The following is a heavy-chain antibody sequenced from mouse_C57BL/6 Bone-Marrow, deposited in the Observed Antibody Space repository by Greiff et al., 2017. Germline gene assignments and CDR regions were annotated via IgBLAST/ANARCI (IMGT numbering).Heavy chain of an antibody. CDR2: ISDGGSYT. CDR1: GFTFSSYA. V-gene: IGHV5-4*01. CDR3: ARYGSSSFAY. J-gene: IGHJ3*01. Sequence: VQLQESGGGLVKPGGSLKLSCAASGFTFSSYAMSWVRQTPDKRLEWVATISDGGSYTYYPDNVKGRFTISRDNAKNNLYLQMSHLKSEDTAMYYCARYGSSSFAYWGQGTLVTVSA. D-gene: IGHD1-1*01.